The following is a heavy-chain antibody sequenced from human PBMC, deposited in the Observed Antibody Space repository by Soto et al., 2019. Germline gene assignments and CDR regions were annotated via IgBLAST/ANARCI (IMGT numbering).Heavy chain of an antibody. CDR2: ISDDGNTK. D-gene: IGHD4-17*01. V-gene: IGHV3-30-3*01. CDR3: TRADVTVTLSVFDP. J-gene: IGHJ5*02. Sequence: QVRLVESGGGVVQPGRSLRLYCAASGFIFSSYPMHWVRQAPGKGLEWVALISDDGNTKYYADSVKGRFTISRDKSKNTLYLQMNSLSAEDTAVYYCTRADVTVTLSVFDPWGQGTLVTVSS. CDR1: GFIFSSYP.